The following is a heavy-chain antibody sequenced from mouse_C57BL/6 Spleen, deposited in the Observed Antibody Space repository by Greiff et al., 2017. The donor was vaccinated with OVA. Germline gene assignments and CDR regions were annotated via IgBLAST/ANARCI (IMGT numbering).Heavy chain of an antibody. D-gene: IGHD2-4*01. CDR3: ARQISDSYAMDY. CDR1: GFTFSDYY. J-gene: IGHJ4*01. Sequence: EVMLVESGGGLVQPGGSLKLSCAASGFTFSDYYMYWVRQTPEKRLEWVAYISNGGGSTYYPDTVKGRFTISRDNAKNTLYLQMSRLKSEDTAMYYCARQISDSYAMDYWGQGTSVTVSS. CDR2: ISNGGGST. V-gene: IGHV5-12*01.